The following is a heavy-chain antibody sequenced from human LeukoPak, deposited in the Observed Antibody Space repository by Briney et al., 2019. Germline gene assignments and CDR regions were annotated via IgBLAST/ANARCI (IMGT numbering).Heavy chain of an antibody. Sequence: GGSLRLSCAASGFTFSSYEMNWVRQAPGKGLEWISYISSSGSTIYYADSVKGRFTISRDNAKNSLFLQMNSLRAEDTAVYYCARVEEATTFNPWGQGTLVTVSS. D-gene: IGHD1-1*01. J-gene: IGHJ5*02. CDR2: ISSSGSTI. V-gene: IGHV3-48*03. CDR3: ARVEEATTFNP. CDR1: GFTFSSYE.